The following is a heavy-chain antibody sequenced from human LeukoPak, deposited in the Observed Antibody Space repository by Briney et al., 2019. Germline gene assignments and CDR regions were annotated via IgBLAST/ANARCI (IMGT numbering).Heavy chain of an antibody. D-gene: IGHD6-6*01. CDR3: AKSPQAYSSSSLAWFDP. Sequence: GGSLRLSCAASGFTFSSYGMHWVRQAPGKGLEWVAVIWYDGSKKYYADSVKGRFTISRDNSKNTLYLQMNSLRAEDTAVYYCAKSPQAYSSSSLAWFDPWGQGTLVTVSS. V-gene: IGHV3-33*06. CDR2: IWYDGSKK. CDR1: GFTFSSYG. J-gene: IGHJ5*02.